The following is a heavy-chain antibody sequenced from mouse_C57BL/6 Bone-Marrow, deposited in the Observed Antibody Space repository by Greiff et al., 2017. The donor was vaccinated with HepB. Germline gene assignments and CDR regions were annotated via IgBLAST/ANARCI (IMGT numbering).Heavy chain of an antibody. CDR1: GYTFTSYW. V-gene: IGHV1-59*01. J-gene: IGHJ1*03. Sequence: QVQLQQPGAELVRPGTSVKLSCKASGYTFTSYWMHWVKQRPGQGLEWIGVIDPSDSYTNYNQKFKGKATLTVDTSTSTAYMQLSSLTSEDSAVYECSRYVDDWGTGTTVTVSS. CDR3: SRYVDD. CDR2: IDPSDSYT.